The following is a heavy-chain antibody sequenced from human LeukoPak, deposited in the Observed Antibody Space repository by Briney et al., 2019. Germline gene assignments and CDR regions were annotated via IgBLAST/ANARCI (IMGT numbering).Heavy chain of an antibody. CDR3: ARGEPGGRDY. V-gene: IGHV4-38-2*01. CDR1: GYSISSGYY. CDR2: IYHSGST. Sequence: SETLSLTCAVSGYSISSGYYWGWIRQPPGKGLEWVGSIYHSGSTYYNPSLKSRVTISVDTSKNQFSLKLSSVTAADTAVYYCARGEPGGRDYWGQGTLVTVSS. D-gene: IGHD3-10*01. J-gene: IGHJ4*02.